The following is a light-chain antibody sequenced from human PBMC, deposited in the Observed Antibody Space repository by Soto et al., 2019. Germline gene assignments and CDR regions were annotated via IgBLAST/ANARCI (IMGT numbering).Light chain of an antibody. Sequence: EVVMTQSPATLSVSPGERATLSCRASQSVSSNLAWYQQKPGQAPRLLIYDASTRATVIPARFSGSGSGTEITLTISSLQSEDVAVYYCQQYNDWPPITFGQGTRLEIK. V-gene: IGKV3-15*01. J-gene: IGKJ5*01. CDR2: DAS. CDR3: QQYNDWPPIT. CDR1: QSVSSN.